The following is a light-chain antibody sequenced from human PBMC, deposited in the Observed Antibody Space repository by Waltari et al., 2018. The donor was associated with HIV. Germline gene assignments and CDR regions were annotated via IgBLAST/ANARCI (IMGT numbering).Light chain of an antibody. J-gene: IGLJ3*02. Sequence: QTVVTQEPSFSVSPGGTVTLTCGLTSGSFPTTHHPSWYRPTPGQAPRTLLYSTNIRSSGVPDRFSGSILGNKAALTVTGAQTDDESDYYCVLYMGSGVSVFGGGTKLTVL. CDR3: VLYMGSGVSV. V-gene: IGLV8-61*01. CDR2: STN. CDR1: SGSFPTTHH.